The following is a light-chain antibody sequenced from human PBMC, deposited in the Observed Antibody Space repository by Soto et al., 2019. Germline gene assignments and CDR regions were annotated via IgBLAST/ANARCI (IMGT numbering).Light chain of an antibody. CDR2: EVS. J-gene: IGLJ1*01. CDR3: CSYAGSSTLYV. CDR1: SSDVGSYNL. V-gene: IGLV2-23*02. Sequence: HSVLTQAASVSGFPGQSISISCTGTSSDVGSYNLVSWYQQHPGKAPKLMIYEVSKRPSGVSNRFSGSKSGNTASLTVSGLQAEDEADYYCCSYAGSSTLYVFGTGTKVTVL.